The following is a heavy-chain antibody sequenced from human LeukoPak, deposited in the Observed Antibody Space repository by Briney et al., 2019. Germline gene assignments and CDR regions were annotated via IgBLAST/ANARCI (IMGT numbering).Heavy chain of an antibody. V-gene: IGHV4-61*02. J-gene: IGHJ5*02. CDR1: GGSISSGSYY. D-gene: IGHD3-3*01. Sequence: SETLSLTCTVSGGSISSGSYYWSWIRQPAGKGLEWIGRIYTSGSTNYNPSLKSRVTISVDTSKNQFSLKLSSVTAADTAVYYCARHVDANYDFWSGSFDPWGQGTLVTVSS. CDR3: ARHVDANYDFWSGSFDP. CDR2: IYTSGST.